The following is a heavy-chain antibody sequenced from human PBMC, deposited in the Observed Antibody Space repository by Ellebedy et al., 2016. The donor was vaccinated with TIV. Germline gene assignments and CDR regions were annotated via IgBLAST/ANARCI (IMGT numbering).Heavy chain of an antibody. CDR1: GYTFTSYG. J-gene: IGHJ3*02. Sequence: ASVKVSCXASGYTFTSYGISWVRQAPGQGLEWMGIINPSGGSTSYAQKFQGSVTMTRDTSTSTVYMELSSLRSEDTAVYYCARASGVVTHGAFDIWGQGTMVTVSS. V-gene: IGHV1-46*01. D-gene: IGHD4-23*01. CDR3: ARASGVVTHGAFDI. CDR2: INPSGGST.